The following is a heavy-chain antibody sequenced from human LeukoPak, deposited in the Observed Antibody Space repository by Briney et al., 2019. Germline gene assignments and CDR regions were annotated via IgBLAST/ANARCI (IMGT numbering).Heavy chain of an antibody. Sequence: NPSETLSLTCTVSGGSISSYYWSWIRQPPGKGLEWIGYIYYSGSTNCNPSLKSRVTISVDTSKNQFSLKLSSVTAADTAVYYCARHLSTIAAAEYWGQGTLVTVSS. D-gene: IGHD6-13*01. CDR2: IYYSGST. V-gene: IGHV4-59*08. CDR1: GGSISSYY. J-gene: IGHJ4*02. CDR3: ARHLSTIAAAEY.